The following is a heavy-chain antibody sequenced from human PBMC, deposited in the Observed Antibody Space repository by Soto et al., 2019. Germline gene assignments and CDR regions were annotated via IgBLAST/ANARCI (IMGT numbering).Heavy chain of an antibody. CDR3: ARRKERSGPHGFDY. Sequence: QVQLVQSGAEVKKPGASVKVSCKASGYTFTTYDIHWVRQATGQGLEWMGWMSPHNGNTGFAQKFRGRVTIDRNTSISTAYMELSGLGTEDTAVYYCARRKERSGPHGFDYWDQGTMVTVSS. V-gene: IGHV1-8*01. J-gene: IGHJ4*02. D-gene: IGHD4-17*01. CDR2: MSPHNGNT. CDR1: GYTFTTYD.